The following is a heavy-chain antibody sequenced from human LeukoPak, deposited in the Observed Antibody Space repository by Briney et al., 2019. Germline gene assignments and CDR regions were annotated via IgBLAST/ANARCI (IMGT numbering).Heavy chain of an antibody. D-gene: IGHD1-20*01. CDR1: GFTFNSYG. J-gene: IGHJ5*02. CDR3: AKDYGITGTGGAWLDP. V-gene: IGHV3-30*02. Sequence: GGSLRLSCAASGFTFNSYGMHWVRQAPGKGLEWVAFIRYDGSKKYYADSVTGRFTISRDNSKNTLFLQTNSLRAEDMAVYYCAKDYGITGTGGAWLDPWGQGTLVTVSS. CDR2: IRYDGSKK.